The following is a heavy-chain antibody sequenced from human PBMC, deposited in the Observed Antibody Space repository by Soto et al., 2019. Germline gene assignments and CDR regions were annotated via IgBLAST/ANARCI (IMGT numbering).Heavy chain of an antibody. CDR2: IIPIFGTA. Sequence: QVQLVQSGAEVKKPGSSVKVSCKASGGTFSSYAISWVRQAPGQGLEWMGGIIPIFGTANYAQKFQGRVTINADKSTSTAYMELSSLRSEDTAVYYCARGSRFGELFPWYYGMDVWGQGTTVTVSS. J-gene: IGHJ6*02. CDR3: ARGSRFGELFPWYYGMDV. V-gene: IGHV1-69*06. D-gene: IGHD3-10*01. CDR1: GGTFSSYA.